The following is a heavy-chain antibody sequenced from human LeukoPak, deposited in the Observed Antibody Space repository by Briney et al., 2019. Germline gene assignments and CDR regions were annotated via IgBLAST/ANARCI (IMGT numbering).Heavy chain of an antibody. CDR1: GGTFSSYA. CDR2: IIPILGIA. D-gene: IGHD7-27*01. Sequence: SVKVSCKASGGTFSSYAISWVRQAPGQGLEWMGRIIPILGIANYAQKFQGRVTITADKSTSTAYMELSSLRSEDTAVYYCARTGDLRGAFDIWGQGTMVTVSS. CDR3: ARTGDLRGAFDI. J-gene: IGHJ3*02. V-gene: IGHV1-69*04.